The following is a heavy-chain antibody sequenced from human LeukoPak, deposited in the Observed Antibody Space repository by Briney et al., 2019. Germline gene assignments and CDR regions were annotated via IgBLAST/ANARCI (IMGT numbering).Heavy chain of an antibody. Sequence: GGSLRLSCAASGFTFSSYSMNRVRQAPGKGLEWVSYISSSSSTIYYADSVKGRFTISRDNAKNSLYLQMNSLRAEDTAVYYCARDRRYSSGWFDYWGQGTLVTVSS. D-gene: IGHD6-19*01. CDR3: ARDRRYSSGWFDY. CDR2: ISSSSSTI. V-gene: IGHV3-48*01. J-gene: IGHJ5*01. CDR1: GFTFSSYS.